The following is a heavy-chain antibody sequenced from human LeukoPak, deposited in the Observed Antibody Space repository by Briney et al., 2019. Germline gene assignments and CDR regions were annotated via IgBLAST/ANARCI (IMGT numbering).Heavy chain of an antibody. J-gene: IGHJ3*02. CDR3: ARGGDYWEAAFDI. CDR1: GFTFSSYS. CDR2: ISSSSSYI. D-gene: IGHD2-21*02. Sequence: GGSLRLSCVASGFTFSSYSMNWVRQAPGKGLEWVSSISSSSSYIYYADSVKGRFTISRDNAKNSLYLQMNSLRAEDTAVYYCARGGDYWEAAFDIWGQGTMVTVSS. V-gene: IGHV3-21*01.